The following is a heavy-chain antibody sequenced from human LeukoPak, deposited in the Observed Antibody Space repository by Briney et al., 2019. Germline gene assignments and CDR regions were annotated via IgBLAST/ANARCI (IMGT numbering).Heavy chain of an antibody. CDR2: ISSSGSTI. V-gene: IGHV3-48*03. Sequence: GGSLRLSCAASGFTFSSYEMNWVRQAPGKGLEWVSYISSSGSTIYYADSVKGRFTISRDNAKNSLYLQMNSLRAEDTAVYYCARDRSDWYYFDYWGQGTLVTVSS. J-gene: IGHJ4*02. CDR3: ARDRSDWYYFDY. D-gene: IGHD3-9*01. CDR1: GFTFSSYE.